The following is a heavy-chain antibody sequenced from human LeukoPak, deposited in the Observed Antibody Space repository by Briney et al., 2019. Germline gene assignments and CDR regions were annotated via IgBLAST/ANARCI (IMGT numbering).Heavy chain of an antibody. Sequence: SETLSLTCTVSGVSISSYYWSWIRQPPGKGLEWIGYIYYSGNTNYNPSLKSRVTISVDTSKNQFSLKLSSVTAADTAVYYCARTVVVPAVSDAFDIWGQGTMVTVSS. D-gene: IGHD2-2*01. CDR2: IYYSGNT. CDR1: GVSISSYY. V-gene: IGHV4-59*01. J-gene: IGHJ3*02. CDR3: ARTVVVPAVSDAFDI.